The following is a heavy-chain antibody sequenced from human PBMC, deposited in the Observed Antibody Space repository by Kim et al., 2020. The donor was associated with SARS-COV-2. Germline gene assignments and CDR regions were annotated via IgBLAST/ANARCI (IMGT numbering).Heavy chain of an antibody. Sequence: GGSLRLSCAASGFTFTNYAMNWVRQAPGKGLEWVSTVSGSGKSIYYADSVKGRFTISRDTSKNTMFLQMNSLRAEDTAVYYCAKKYGGSSTLFDYWGQGTLVTVSS. D-gene: IGHD6-13*01. J-gene: IGHJ4*02. CDR2: VSGSGKSI. CDR1: GFTFTNYA. V-gene: IGHV3-23*01. CDR3: AKKYGGSSTLFDY.